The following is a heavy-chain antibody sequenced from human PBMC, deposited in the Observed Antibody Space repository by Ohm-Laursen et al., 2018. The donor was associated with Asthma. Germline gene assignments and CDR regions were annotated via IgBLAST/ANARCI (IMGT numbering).Heavy chain of an antibody. Sequence: GSLRLSCTASGFTITNYWMHWVRQAPGKGLVWVSRINGDGGIKSYAASVKGRFTISRDDAKNTVCLQMNSLRVDDTAVYYCAYEFGGSGDYWGQGTLVTVSS. V-gene: IGHV3-74*01. CDR1: GFTITNYW. J-gene: IGHJ4*02. D-gene: IGHD3-10*01. CDR3: AYEFGGSGDY. CDR2: INGDGGIK.